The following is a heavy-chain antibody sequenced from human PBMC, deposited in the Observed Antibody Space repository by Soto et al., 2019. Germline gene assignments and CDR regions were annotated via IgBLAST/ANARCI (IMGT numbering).Heavy chain of an antibody. CDR3: ARAVAVAADFDS. CDR1: GYTFTGYA. D-gene: IGHD6-19*01. V-gene: IGHV1-3*05. Sequence: QVQLVQSGAEEKKPGASVKVSCKASGYTFTGYAMHWVRQAPGQRLEWMGWINAGNGNTKYSQKFQGRVTITRDTSASTAHMELSSPRSEDTAVYYCARAVAVAADFDSWGQGTLVTVSS. CDR2: INAGNGNT. J-gene: IGHJ4*02.